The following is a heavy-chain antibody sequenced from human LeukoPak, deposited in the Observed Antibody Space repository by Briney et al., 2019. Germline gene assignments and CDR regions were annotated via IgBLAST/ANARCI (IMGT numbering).Heavy chain of an antibody. D-gene: IGHD3-22*01. Sequence: PSQTLSLTCTVSGGSISSGTYYWSWIRQPAGKGLEWVGRIHTRGSTSYNPSLKSRVTISVDTSTNQFSLKLNSVTAADTAVYYCARGPASTELWLDYFDYWGQGTLVTVSS. CDR2: IHTRGST. V-gene: IGHV4-61*02. J-gene: IGHJ4*02. CDR3: ARGPASTELWLDYFDY. CDR1: GGSISSGTYY.